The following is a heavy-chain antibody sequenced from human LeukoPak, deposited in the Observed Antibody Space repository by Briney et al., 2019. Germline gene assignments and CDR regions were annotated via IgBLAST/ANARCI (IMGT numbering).Heavy chain of an antibody. Sequence: GSLRLSCAASGFTFSSYSMNWIRQPPGKGLEWIGYIYYGGSTNYNPSLKSRVTISVDTSKNQFSLKLTSVTAADTAVYYCARADPSSFYYESSPLSLGHWGPGTLVTVSS. CDR3: ARADPSSFYYESSPLSLGH. CDR1: GFTFSSYS. D-gene: IGHD3-22*01. J-gene: IGHJ1*01. CDR2: IYYGGST. V-gene: IGHV4-59*01.